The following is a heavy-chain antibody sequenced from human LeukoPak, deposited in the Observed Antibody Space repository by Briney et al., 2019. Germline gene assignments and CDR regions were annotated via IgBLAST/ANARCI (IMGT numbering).Heavy chain of an antibody. V-gene: IGHV3-23*01. D-gene: IGHD2-15*01. CDR2: LSGSGHTP. CDR3: AKDLAGYCSGGICYSSDY. Sequence: PGGSLRLSCVVSGFTFSNYAMAGVRQAPGKGLEWVSALSGSGHTPYYADSVRGRFTISRDNSKNTLHLQLNSLRAEDTAIYYCAKDLAGYCSGGICYSSDYWGQGTLVTVSS. J-gene: IGHJ4*02. CDR1: GFTFSNYA.